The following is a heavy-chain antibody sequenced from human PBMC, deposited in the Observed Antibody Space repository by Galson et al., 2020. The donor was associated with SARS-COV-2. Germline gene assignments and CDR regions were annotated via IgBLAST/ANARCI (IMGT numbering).Heavy chain of an antibody. Sequence: GGSLRLSCAASGFTFSNSWMTWVRQPPGKGLEWVANINFDGSGGYYGESVRGRFTISRDNAENSLYLQMNGLRVDDTAVYYCARGGVDFCEAGWWGQGPLVTVSS. D-gene: IGHD3-10*01. V-gene: IGHV3-7*04. CDR1: GFTFSNSW. J-gene: IGHJ4*02. CDR3: ARGGVDFCEAGW. CDR2: INFDGSGG.